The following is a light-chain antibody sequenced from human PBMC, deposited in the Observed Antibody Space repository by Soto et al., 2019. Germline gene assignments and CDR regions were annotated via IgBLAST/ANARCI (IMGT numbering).Light chain of an antibody. J-gene: IGKJ1*01. CDR3: QQYGSSLTWT. Sequence: EIVLTQSPGTLSLSPGERATLSCRASQSVSSSHLAWYQQKPGQAPRLLIYGASSRATGIPDRFSGGGSGTDFTLTISRLEPEDFGVYYCQQYGSSLTWTFGQGTKVEIK. CDR2: GAS. V-gene: IGKV3-20*01. CDR1: QSVSSSH.